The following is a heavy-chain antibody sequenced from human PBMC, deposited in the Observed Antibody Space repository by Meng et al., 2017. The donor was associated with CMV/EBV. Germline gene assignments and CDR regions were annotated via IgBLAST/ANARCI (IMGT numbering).Heavy chain of an antibody. Sequence: QVLLYKCGAGWLTPAETLSLTCSVQGGAVSGYYWSRIRQPPGKGLEWIGEINHSGSTNYNPSLKRRVTRSVDTSKNQFSLKLSSVTAADTAVDYCARGGIAAAGPFDYWGQGTLVTVSS. D-gene: IGHD6-13*01. J-gene: IGHJ4*02. CDR1: GGAVSGYY. CDR3: ARGGIAAAGPFDY. CDR2: INHSGST. V-gene: IGHV4-34*01.